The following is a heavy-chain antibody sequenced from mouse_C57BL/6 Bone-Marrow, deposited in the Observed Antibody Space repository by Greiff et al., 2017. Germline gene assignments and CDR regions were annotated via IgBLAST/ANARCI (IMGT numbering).Heavy chain of an antibody. J-gene: IGHJ3*01. CDR2: IWSGGST. CDR1: GFSLTSYG. D-gene: IGHD2-5*01. CDR3: ASYSNYGWFAY. Sequence: VQLQQSGPGLVQPSQSLSITCTVSGFSLTSYGVHWVRQSPGKGLEWLGMIWSGGSTDYNAAFISRLSISKDNSKGQVFFKMNSLQADDISIYYCASYSNYGWFAYWGQGTLVTVSA. V-gene: IGHV2-2*01.